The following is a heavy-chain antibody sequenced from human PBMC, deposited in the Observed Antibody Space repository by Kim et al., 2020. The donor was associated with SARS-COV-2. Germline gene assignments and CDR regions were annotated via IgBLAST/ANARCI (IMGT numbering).Heavy chain of an antibody. CDR1: GGSIRSYY. D-gene: IGHD6-13*01. Sequence: SETLSLTCTVSGGSIRSYYWSWIRQPPGKGLEWIGYIYYSGITNYNPSLKSRVTISVDTSKNQFSLKLSSVTAADTAVYYCARAGSGIAAADYWGQGTLVTVSS. CDR3: ARAGSGIAAADY. V-gene: IGHV4-59*01. J-gene: IGHJ4*02. CDR2: IYYSGIT.